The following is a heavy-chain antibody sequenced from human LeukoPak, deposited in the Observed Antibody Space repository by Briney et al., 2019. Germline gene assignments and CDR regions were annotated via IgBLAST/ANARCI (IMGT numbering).Heavy chain of an antibody. Sequence: GGSLRLSCVASGLIFSDYYMSWIRQAPGKGLEWVSYISSSNTYTNYADSVKGRFTISRDNAKNSLYLQMDSLRVEDTAVYYCATTPLSGSLGSPTETYYFDYWGHGTLVTVSS. CDR1: GLIFSDYY. CDR3: ATTPLSGSLGSPTETYYFDY. CDR2: ISSSNTYT. D-gene: IGHD1-1*01. V-gene: IGHV3-11*03. J-gene: IGHJ4*01.